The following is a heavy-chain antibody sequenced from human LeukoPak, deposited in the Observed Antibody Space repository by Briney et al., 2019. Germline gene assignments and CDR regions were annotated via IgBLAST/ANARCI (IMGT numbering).Heavy chain of an antibody. D-gene: IGHD5-18*01. CDR2: IYTSGST. V-gene: IGHV4-61*02. CDR1: GGSISSGSYY. CDR3: ARAQIQLWSLFDY. J-gene: IGHJ4*02. Sequence: SETLSLTCTVSGGSISSGSYYWSWIRQPAGKGLEWIGRIYTSGSTNYNPSLKSRVTISVDTSKNQFSLKLSSVTAADTAVYYCARAQIQLWSLFDYWGQGTLVTVSS.